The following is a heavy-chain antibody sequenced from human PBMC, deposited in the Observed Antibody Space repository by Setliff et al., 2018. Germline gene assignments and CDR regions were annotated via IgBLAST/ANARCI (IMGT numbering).Heavy chain of an antibody. J-gene: IGHJ5*01. CDR3: VTDPPNSGWSFDC. CDR2: INSGGTKI. Sequence: GGSLRLSCAASGFFFRSYEMNWVRQTPGKGLEWVSYINSGGTKIYYADSVEGRFTISRDNGKNSLFLQMNSVRAEDTAVYYCVTDPPNSGWSFDCWGQGTPVTVSS. CDR1: GFFFRSYE. V-gene: IGHV3-48*03. D-gene: IGHD6-19*01.